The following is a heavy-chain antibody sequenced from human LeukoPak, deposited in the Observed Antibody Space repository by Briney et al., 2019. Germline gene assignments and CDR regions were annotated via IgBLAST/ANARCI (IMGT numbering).Heavy chain of an antibody. V-gene: IGHV3-21*04. CDR2: IGGDGAT. D-gene: IGHD3-3*01. J-gene: IGHJ4*02. CDR3: ARETEYYDFWSGYYL. CDR1: GFPFSTYT. Sequence: PGGSLRLSCAASGFPFSTYTMSWVRQTPGKGLEWVSVIGGDGATYYTESVKGRFTISRDNAKNSLYLQMNSLRAEDTAVYYCARETEYYDFWSGYYLWGQGTLVTVSS.